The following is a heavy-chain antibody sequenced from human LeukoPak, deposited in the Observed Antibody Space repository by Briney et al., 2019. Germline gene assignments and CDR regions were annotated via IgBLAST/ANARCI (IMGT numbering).Heavy chain of an antibody. Sequence: ASVTVSCKVSGYTLTELSMHWVRQAPGKGLEWMGGFDPEDGETIYAQKFQGRVTMTEDTSTDTAYMELSSLRSEDTAVYYCATGGALYYYGSGSRYNWFDPWGQGTLVTVSS. CDR2: FDPEDGET. D-gene: IGHD3-10*01. J-gene: IGHJ5*02. CDR1: GYTLTELS. V-gene: IGHV1-24*01. CDR3: ATGGALYYYGSGSRYNWFDP.